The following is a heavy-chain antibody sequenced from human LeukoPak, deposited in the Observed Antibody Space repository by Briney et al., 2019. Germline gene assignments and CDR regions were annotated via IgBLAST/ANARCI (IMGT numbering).Heavy chain of an antibody. D-gene: IGHD3-10*01. CDR3: ATDLGGYYSGSGSYWGSLDY. CDR1: GFTFSNAW. J-gene: IGHJ4*02. V-gene: IGHV3-15*01. Sequence: GGSLRLSCAASGFTFSNAWMSWVRQAPGKGLEWVGRIKRKSDGGTPDNAAPVKGRFTISRDDSKNTLYLQMNSLKIEDAAMYYCATDLGGYYSGSGSYWGSLDYWGQGTVVTVSS. CDR2: IKRKSDGGTP.